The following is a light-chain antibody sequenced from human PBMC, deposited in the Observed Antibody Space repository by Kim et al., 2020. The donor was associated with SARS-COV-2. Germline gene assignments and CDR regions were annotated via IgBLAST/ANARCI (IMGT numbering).Light chain of an antibody. Sequence: SGDRLVNKCCSGYKQKAGQSPVVVIYQDNKRPSGIPERFSGSNSGNTATLTITGTQPMDEGVYYCQTWDYTTVPFGGGTQLTVL. CDR2: QDN. J-gene: IGLJ2*01. V-gene: IGLV3-1*01. CDR3: QTWDYTTVP. CDR1: RLVNKC.